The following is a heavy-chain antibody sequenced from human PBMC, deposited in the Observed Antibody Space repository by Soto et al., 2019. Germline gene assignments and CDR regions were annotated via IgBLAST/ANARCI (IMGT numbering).Heavy chain of an antibody. Sequence: APGKGLEWVSAISGSGGSTYYADSVEGRFTISRDNSKNTLYLQMNSLRAEDTAVYYCAKQNGYGGNSELEYWGQGTLVTVSS. V-gene: IGHV3-23*01. CDR2: ISGSGGST. J-gene: IGHJ4*02. CDR3: AKQNGYGGNSELEY. D-gene: IGHD2-21*02.